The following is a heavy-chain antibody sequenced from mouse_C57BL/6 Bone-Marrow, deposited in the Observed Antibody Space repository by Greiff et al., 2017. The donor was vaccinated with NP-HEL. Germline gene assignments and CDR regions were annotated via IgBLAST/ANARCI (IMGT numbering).Heavy chain of an antibody. CDR2: ISSGGSYT. V-gene: IGHV5-6*01. J-gene: IGHJ2*01. Sequence: DVQLVESGGDLVKPGGSLKLSCAASGFTFSSYGMSWVRQTPDKRLEWVATISSGGSYTYYPDSVKGRFTISRDNAKNTLYLQMSSLKSEDTAMYYCAGRGYDYDYWGQGTTLTVSS. D-gene: IGHD2-4*01. CDR1: GFTFSSYG. CDR3: AGRGYDYDY.